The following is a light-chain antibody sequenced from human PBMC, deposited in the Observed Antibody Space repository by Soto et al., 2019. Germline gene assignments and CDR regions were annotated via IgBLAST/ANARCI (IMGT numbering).Light chain of an antibody. CDR2: FND. Sequence: QSVLTQPPSASGTPGQTVIISCSGSSSNIGSKTVNWYQQLPGTAPKLLIFFNDQRPSRVPDRFSGSKSGTSASLAISGLQSDDEADYYCAAWDASLIGDVFGTGTKLTVL. J-gene: IGLJ1*01. V-gene: IGLV1-44*01. CDR1: SSNIGSKT. CDR3: AAWDASLIGDV.